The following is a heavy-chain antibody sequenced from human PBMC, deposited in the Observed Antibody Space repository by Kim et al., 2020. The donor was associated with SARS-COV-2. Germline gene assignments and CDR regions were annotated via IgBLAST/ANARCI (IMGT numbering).Heavy chain of an antibody. Sequence: GGSLRLSCAASGFTFSSYGMSWVRQAPGKGLEWVSGISGGGYNTYYADSVKGRFTISRDNSEDTLYLQMNSLRAEDTAIYYCAKGEAVAGIEPHWYFDLWGRGTLVTVSS. D-gene: IGHD6-19*01. V-gene: IGHV3-23*01. CDR2: ISGGGYNT. CDR3: AKGEAVAGIEPHWYFDL. J-gene: IGHJ2*01. CDR1: GFTFSSYG.